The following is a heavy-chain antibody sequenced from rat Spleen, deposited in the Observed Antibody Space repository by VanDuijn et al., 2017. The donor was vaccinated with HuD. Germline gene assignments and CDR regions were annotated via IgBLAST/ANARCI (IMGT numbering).Heavy chain of an antibody. CDR1: GYSITSNY. Sequence: EVQLQESGPGLVKPSQSLSLTCSVTGYSITSNYWGWIRKFPGNKMEWMGYISYSGSTSYNPSLKSRISITRDTSKNQFFLQLNSVTTEDTATYYCARWAYTTDLRYYVMDAWGQGASVTVSS. J-gene: IGHJ4*01. CDR2: ISYSGST. D-gene: IGHD1-6*01. CDR3: ARWAYTTDLRYYVMDA. V-gene: IGHV3-1*01.